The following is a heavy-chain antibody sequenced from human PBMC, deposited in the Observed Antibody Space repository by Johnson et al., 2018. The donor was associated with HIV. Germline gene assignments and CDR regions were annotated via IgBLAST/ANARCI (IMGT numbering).Heavy chain of an antibody. CDR2: ISFDGNLK. D-gene: IGHD1-26*01. J-gene: IGHJ3*01. CDR1: GLSFSNFG. V-gene: IGHV3-30*03. CDR3: ATKGSKWELIVEGFAV. Sequence: QVQLVESGGGVVQPGKSLTLSCVGSGLSFSNFGIHWVRQAPGKGPEWVAVISFDGNLKKYADAVKGRFTVSSDSSENTLYLQMNSLTAEDTAVYYCATKGSKWELIVEGFAVWGQGTMVTVSS.